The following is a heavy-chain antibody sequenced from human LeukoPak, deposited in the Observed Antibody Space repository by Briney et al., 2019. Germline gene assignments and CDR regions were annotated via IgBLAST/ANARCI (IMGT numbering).Heavy chain of an antibody. J-gene: IGHJ3*01. CDR3: ARVNIAVAGDASDV. D-gene: IGHD6-19*01. CDR1: GDSISRFY. Sequence: SETLSLTCSVSGDSISRFYRSWVRQPPGKGLGWIGYTGDTNYNPSLKSRVTISLDASKSQFSLKLSSVTAADTAMYYCARVNIAVAGDASDVWGRGTMVTVSS. CDR2: YTGDT. V-gene: IGHV4-59*01.